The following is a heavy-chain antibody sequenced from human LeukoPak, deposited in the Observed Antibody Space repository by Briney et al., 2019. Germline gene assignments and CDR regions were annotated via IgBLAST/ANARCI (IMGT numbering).Heavy chain of an antibody. Sequence: GGSLRLSCAASGFTVSSNYMSWVRQAPGKGLEWVSVIYSDGSTYYADSVKGRFTISRDNSNNTLYLQMNSLRAEDTALFYCAGSGYSMGPFDYWGLGTLVTVSS. D-gene: IGHD3-22*01. V-gene: IGHV3-66*01. CDR1: GFTVSSNY. CDR3: AGSGYSMGPFDY. CDR2: IYSDGST. J-gene: IGHJ4*02.